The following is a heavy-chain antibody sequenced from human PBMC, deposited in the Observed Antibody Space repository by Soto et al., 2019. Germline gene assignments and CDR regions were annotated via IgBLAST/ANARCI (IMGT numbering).Heavy chain of an antibody. D-gene: IGHD6-13*01. J-gene: IGHJ4*02. CDR1: GGSISSSSYY. Sequence: TSETLSLTCTVSGGSISSSSYYWGWIRQPPGKGLEWIGSIYYSGSTYYNPSLKSRVTISVDTSKNQFSLKLSSVTAADTAVYYCARCKGSSWYLDYWGQGTMVTVS. CDR2: IYYSGST. CDR3: ARCKGSSWYLDY. V-gene: IGHV4-39*01.